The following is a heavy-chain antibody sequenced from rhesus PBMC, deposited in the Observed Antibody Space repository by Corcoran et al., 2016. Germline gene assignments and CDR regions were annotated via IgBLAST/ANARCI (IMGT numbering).Heavy chain of an antibody. D-gene: IGHD6S26*01. J-gene: IGHJ4*01. Sequence: QVQLQESGPGVVTPSETLSLTCAVSGGSIRSYWWGWIRQPPGQCLEWIGQIYVGRGSTSYNPSLKSRVTSSSDTSKNQFSLKLSSVTAADTAVYYCAKGGSGWSPGRYDYWGQGVLVTVSS. CDR1: GGSIRSYW. CDR2: IYVGRGST. V-gene: IGHV4-147*01. CDR3: AKGGSGWSPGRYDY.